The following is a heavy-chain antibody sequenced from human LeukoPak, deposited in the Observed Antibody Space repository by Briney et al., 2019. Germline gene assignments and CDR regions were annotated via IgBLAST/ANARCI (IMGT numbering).Heavy chain of an antibody. CDR2: TRYDESLK. Sequence: GGSLRLSCAASGFTFSSYWMSWVRQAPGKGLEWVAFTRYDESLKYYAGSVRGRFTISRDNSKNTLYLQMNSLRTEDTAIYYCTKYRSGNFDYYPDLDSWGQGILVTVSS. CDR1: GFTFSSYW. J-gene: IGHJ4*02. D-gene: IGHD3-9*01. CDR3: TKYRSGNFDYYPDLDS. V-gene: IGHV3-30*02.